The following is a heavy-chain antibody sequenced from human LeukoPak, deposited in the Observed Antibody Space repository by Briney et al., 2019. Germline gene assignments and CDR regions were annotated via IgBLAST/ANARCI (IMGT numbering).Heavy chain of an antibody. V-gene: IGHV4-39*07. CDR3: AREDSGSYLIDY. CDR1: GGSISSSSYY. D-gene: IGHD1-26*01. J-gene: IGHJ4*02. CDR2: IYYSGST. Sequence: SETLSLTCTVSGGSISSSSYYWGWIRQPPGKGLEWIGSIYYSGSTYYNPSLKSRVTISVDTSKNQFSLKLSSVTAADTAVYYCAREDSGSYLIDYWGQGTLVTVSS.